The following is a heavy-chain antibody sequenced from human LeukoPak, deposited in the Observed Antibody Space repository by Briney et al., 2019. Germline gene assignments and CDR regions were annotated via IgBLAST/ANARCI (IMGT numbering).Heavy chain of an antibody. CDR2: ISSSSSYI. Sequence: GGSLRLSCAASGFTFSTYSMNWVRQAPGKGLEWVSSISSSSSYIYYADSVKGRFTISRDNAKKSVYLQMNSLRAEDTAVYHWGNLVITMMGGVGGKGPTV. CDR3: GNLVITMMGGV. V-gene: IGHV3-21*01. CDR1: GFTFSTYS. D-gene: IGHD3-22*01. J-gene: IGHJ6*03.